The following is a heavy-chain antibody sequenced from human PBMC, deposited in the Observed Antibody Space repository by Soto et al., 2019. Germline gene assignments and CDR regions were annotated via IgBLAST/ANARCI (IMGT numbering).Heavy chain of an antibody. CDR3: AKDSSGWYGRAVDY. D-gene: IGHD6-19*01. J-gene: IGHJ4*02. Sequence: PGGSLRLSCAASGFTFSSYWMSWVRQAPGKGLEWVANIKQDGSEKYYVDSVKGRFTISRDNSKNTLYLQMNSLRAEDTAVYYCAKDSSGWYGRAVDYWGQGTLVTVSS. CDR1: GFTFSSYW. CDR2: IKQDGSEK. V-gene: IGHV3-7*03.